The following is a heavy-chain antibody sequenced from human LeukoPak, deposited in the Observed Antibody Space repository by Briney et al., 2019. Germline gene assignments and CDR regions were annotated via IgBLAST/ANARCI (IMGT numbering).Heavy chain of an antibody. CDR2: ISYDGSNK. J-gene: IGHJ4*02. CDR1: GFTFSSYA. CDR3: ARDPHLDSYGYMDFDY. V-gene: IGHV3-30-3*01. D-gene: IGHD5-18*01. Sequence: EGSLRLSCAASGFTFSSYAMHWVRQAPGKGLEWVAVISYDGSNKYYADSVKGRFTISRDNSKNTLYLQMNSLRAEDTAVYYCARDPHLDSYGYMDFDYWGQGTLVTVSS.